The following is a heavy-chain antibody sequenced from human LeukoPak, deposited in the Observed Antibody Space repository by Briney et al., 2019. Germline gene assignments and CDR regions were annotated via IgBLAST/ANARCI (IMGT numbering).Heavy chain of an antibody. Sequence: ASVKVSCKASGYTFTDYYIHWVRQAPGQGLEWMGWINPNSGGTNYQGRVTMTRDTSISTAYMELSRLRSDDTAVYYCARGYNYYDSSAMYNPRGQGTLVTVSS. CDR2: INPNSGGT. CDR1: GYTFTDYY. J-gene: IGHJ5*02. D-gene: IGHD3-22*01. CDR3: ARGYNYYDSSAMYNP. V-gene: IGHV1-2*02.